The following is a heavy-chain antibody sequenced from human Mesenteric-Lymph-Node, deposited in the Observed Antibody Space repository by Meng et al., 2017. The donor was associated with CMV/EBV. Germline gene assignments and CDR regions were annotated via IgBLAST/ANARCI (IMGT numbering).Heavy chain of an antibody. V-gene: IGHV1-69*02. CDR2: IIPNHVIA. CDR1: GGAFSSYT. D-gene: IGHD6-13*01. J-gene: IGHJ5*02. CDR3: AGGIAAAGSRWFDP. Sequence: QVQLVQSGPEVKKPGSSVKVSCKASGGAFSSYTISWVRQAPGQGLEWMGRIIPNHVIANYAQKFQGRVTITADKSTSTAYMELSSLRSEDTAVYYCAGGIAAAGSRWFDPWGQGTLVTVSS.